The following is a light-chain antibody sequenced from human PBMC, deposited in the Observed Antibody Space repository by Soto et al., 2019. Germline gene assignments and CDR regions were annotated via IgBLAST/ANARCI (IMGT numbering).Light chain of an antibody. CDR3: SSYSISTAYL. V-gene: IGLV2-14*01. CDR1: SSDVGGYNY. J-gene: IGLJ1*01. CDR2: EVT. Sequence: QSALAQPASVSGSPGQSITISCTGTSSDVGGYNYVSWYQQHPGKAPKLMIYEVTNRPSGVSNRFSGSKSGNTASLTISGLRAEDEADYFCSSYSISTAYLFGTGTKVTVL.